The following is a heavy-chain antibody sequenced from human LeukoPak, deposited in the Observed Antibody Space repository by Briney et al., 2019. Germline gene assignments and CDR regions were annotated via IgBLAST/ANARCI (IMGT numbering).Heavy chain of an antibody. V-gene: IGHV3-48*04. CDR1: GFTFSSYS. Sequence: GGSLRLSCAASGFTFSSYSMNWVRQAPGKGLEWVSYISSSSSTIYYADSVKGRFTISRDNAKNSLYLQMNSLRAEDTAVYYCAREDCSSTSRPISYWGQGTLVTVSS. J-gene: IGHJ4*02. CDR2: ISSSSSTI. CDR3: AREDCSSTSRPISY. D-gene: IGHD2-2*01.